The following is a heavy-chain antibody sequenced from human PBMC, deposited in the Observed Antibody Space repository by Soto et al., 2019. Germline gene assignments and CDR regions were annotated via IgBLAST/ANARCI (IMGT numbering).Heavy chain of an antibody. V-gene: IGHV4-31*03. CDR1: GGSISSGDYY. CDR2: IYYSGST. Sequence: QVQLQESGPGLVKLSQTLSLTCTVSGGSISSGDYYWSWIRQHPGKGLEWIGYIYYSGSTYYNPCLKSRVTISVDTSKNQFSLKLSSVTAADTAVYYCARWWSGSRQGFDPLGQGTLVTVSS. CDR3: ARWWSGSRQGFDP. D-gene: IGHD3-3*01. J-gene: IGHJ5*02.